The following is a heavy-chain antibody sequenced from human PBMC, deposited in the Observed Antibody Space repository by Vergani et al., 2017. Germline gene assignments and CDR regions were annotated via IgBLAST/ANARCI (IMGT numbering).Heavy chain of an antibody. CDR3: AMQLRRRLRIAAGPRWFDP. CDR1: GGTFSSYA. D-gene: IGHD6-6*01. Sequence: QVQLVQSGAEVKKPGSSVKVSCKASGGTFSSYAISWVRQAPGQGLEWMGGIIPIFGSANYAQKFQGRVTITADESTSTAYMELSSLRSEDTAVYYCAMQLRRRLRIAAGPRWFDPWGQGTLVTVSS. V-gene: IGHV1-69*01. J-gene: IGHJ5*02. CDR2: IIPIFGSA.